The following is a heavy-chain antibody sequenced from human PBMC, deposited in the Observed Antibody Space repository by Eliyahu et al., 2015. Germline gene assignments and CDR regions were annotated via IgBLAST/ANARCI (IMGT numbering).Heavy chain of an antibody. CDR3: SSIRDGYNWDYFDY. J-gene: IGHJ4*02. CDR1: GFTVRSNY. CDR2: IYSGGST. D-gene: IGHD5-24*01. Sequence: EVQLVETGGGLIQPGGSLRLSCAASGFTVRSNYMSWVRQAPGRGLEGGSVIYSGGSTYYADSVKGRFTISRDSSKNTLYLQMNSLRAEDTAVYYCSSIRDGYNWDYFDYWGQGTLVTVSS. V-gene: IGHV3-53*02.